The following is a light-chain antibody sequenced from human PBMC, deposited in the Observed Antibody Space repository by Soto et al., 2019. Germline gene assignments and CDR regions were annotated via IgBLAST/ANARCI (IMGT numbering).Light chain of an antibody. CDR3: QQYGSSSWT. Sequence: EIVLTQSRSTLSLSPGERATLSCRASQSVTSNYLAWYQQKLGQAPRLLIYGASSRATGIPDRFRGSGSGTDFTLTISRLEPEDFAVYFCQQYGSSSWTFGQGTKVEIK. CDR2: GAS. CDR1: QSVTSNY. V-gene: IGKV3-20*01. J-gene: IGKJ1*01.